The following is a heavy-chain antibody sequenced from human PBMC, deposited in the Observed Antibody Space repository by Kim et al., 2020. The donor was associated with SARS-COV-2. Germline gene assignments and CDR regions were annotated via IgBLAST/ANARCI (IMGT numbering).Heavy chain of an antibody. CDR3: ARDFSPGGVEAVAGIDAFDI. D-gene: IGHD6-19*01. J-gene: IGHJ3*02. CDR2: IYYSGST. CDR1: GGSISSSSYY. Sequence: SETLSLTCTVSGGSISSSSYYWGWIRQPPGKGLEWIGSIYYSGSTYYNPSLKSRVTISVDTSKNQFSLKLSSVTAADTAVYYCARDFSPGGVEAVAGIDAFDIWGQGTMVTVSS. V-gene: IGHV4-39*07.